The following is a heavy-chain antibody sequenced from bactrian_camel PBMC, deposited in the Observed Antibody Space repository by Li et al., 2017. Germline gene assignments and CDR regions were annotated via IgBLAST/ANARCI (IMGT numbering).Heavy chain of an antibody. J-gene: IGHJ4*01. D-gene: IGHD6*01. CDR1: GPFFN. CDR3: AAGLGATYGGSWARGYEYNS. CDR2: IYPGRART. V-gene: IGHV3S54*01. Sequence: QLVESGGGSVQAGGSLRLSCTASGPFFNMAWFRQAPGKSREAVAAIYPGRARTYYADSVAGRFTISQDNAKNKNTVILQMNSLQLEDAGMYYCAAGLGATYGGSWARGYEYNSWGQGTQVTVS.